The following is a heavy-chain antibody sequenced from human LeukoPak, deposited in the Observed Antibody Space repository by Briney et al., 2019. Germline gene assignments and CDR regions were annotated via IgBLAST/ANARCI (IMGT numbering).Heavy chain of an antibody. V-gene: IGHV3-23*01. CDR1: GFAFSKYA. CDR2: ITNSGGGP. Sequence: GGSLRLSCAASGFAFSKYAMSWVRQAPGKGPEWVSGITNSGGGPSSADSVKGRFTISRDNSKNTLYLQMNSLRVEDTAVYYCAKDGRSSAPHWGQGTLVTVSS. J-gene: IGHJ4*02. D-gene: IGHD6-6*01. CDR3: AKDGRSSAPH.